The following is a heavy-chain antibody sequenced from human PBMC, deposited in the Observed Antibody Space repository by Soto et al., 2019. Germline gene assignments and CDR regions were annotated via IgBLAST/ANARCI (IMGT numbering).Heavy chain of an antibody. V-gene: IGHV2-26*01. CDR3: VRVGVRGDNDLFDY. J-gene: IGHJ4*02. D-gene: IGHD3-10*01. Sequence: QVTLKESGPVLVKPTETLTLTCTVSGFSLSNRSVGVSWIRQPPGKALEWLAHVFSNDEKSYSTSLKSRLTLSKDTSKSQVVLTMTDMDPVDTATYYWVRVGVRGDNDLFDYWGQGTLVTVSS. CDR1: GFSLSNRSVG. CDR2: VFSNDEK.